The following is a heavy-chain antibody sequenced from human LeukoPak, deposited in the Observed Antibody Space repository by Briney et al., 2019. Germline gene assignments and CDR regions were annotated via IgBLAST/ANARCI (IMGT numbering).Heavy chain of an antibody. D-gene: IGHD3-22*01. V-gene: IGHV4-59*01. J-gene: IGHJ4*02. CDR1: GGSISSYY. CDR3: ARGGGLKYYYDSSGYYPFDD. Sequence: SETLSLTCTVSGGSISSYYWSWIWQPPGKGLEWIGYIYYSGSTNYNPSLKSRVTISVDTSKNQFSLKLSSVTAADTAVYYCARGGGLKYYYDSSGYYPFDDWGQGTLVTVSS. CDR2: IYYSGST.